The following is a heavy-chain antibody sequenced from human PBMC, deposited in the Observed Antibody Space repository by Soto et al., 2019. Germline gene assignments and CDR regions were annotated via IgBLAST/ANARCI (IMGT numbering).Heavy chain of an antibody. J-gene: IGHJ4*02. CDR1: GFTFSSYS. CDR2: ISSSSSYI. V-gene: IGHV3-21*01. D-gene: IGHD6-19*01. Sequence: EVQLVESGGGLVKPGGSLRLSCAASGFTFSSYSMNWVRQSPGKGLECVSSISSSSSYIYYADSVKGRFTISRDNAKNSLYLQMNSLRAEDTAVYYCARDTRPPSWYSSGWPDYWGQGTLVTVSS. CDR3: ARDTRPPSWYSSGWPDY.